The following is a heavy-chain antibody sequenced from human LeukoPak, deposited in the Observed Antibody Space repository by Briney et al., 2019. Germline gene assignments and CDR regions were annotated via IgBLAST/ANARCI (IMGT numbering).Heavy chain of an antibody. CDR3: ARPLGGSGSRPFDY. D-gene: IGHD3-10*01. CDR1: GFTFSSYL. V-gene: IGHV3-7*05. CDR2: IKQDGTEK. Sequence: GGSLRLSCAASGFTFSSYLMNWVRQAPGKGLEWVANIKQDGTEKYYVGSVKGRFTISRDNAKNSLYLQMNTLRAEDTAVYYCARPLGGSGSRPFDYWGQGTLVTVSS. J-gene: IGHJ4*02.